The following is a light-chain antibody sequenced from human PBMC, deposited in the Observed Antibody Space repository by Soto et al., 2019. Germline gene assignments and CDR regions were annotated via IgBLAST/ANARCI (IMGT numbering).Light chain of an antibody. CDR2: DAS. CDR1: QSVSSN. V-gene: IGKV3-15*01. J-gene: IGKJ5*01. Sequence: EIVMTQSPATLAVSPGESATLSCRASQSVSSNLDWHQQKPGQAPRILLYDASTRATGISARFSGSGSGTEFTLTISSLQSEDFEVYYCQQYHNWPITFGQGTRLEIK. CDR3: QQYHNWPIT.